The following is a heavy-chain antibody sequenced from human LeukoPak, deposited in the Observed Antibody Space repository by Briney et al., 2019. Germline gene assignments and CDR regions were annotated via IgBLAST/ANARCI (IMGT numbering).Heavy chain of an antibody. V-gene: IGHV4-34*01. CDR3: ARGPYYYGSGSYSYYFDY. CDR1: GGSFSGYY. D-gene: IGHD3-10*01. J-gene: IGHJ4*02. Sequence: PSETLSLTCAVYGGSFSGYYWSWIRQPPGKGLEWIGEINHSGSTNYNPSLKSRVTISVDRSKNQFSLKLNSVTAADTAVYYCARGPYYYGSGSYSYYFDYWGQGTLVTVSS. CDR2: INHSGST.